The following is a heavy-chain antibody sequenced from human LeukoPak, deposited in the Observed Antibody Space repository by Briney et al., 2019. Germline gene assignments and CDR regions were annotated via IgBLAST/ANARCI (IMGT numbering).Heavy chain of an antibody. CDR1: GGTFSSYA. CDR3: ARGGGSLALDY. CDR2: IIPILGIA. D-gene: IGHD1-26*01. J-gene: IGHJ4*02. V-gene: IGHV1-69*04. Sequence: SVKVSCKASGGTFSSYAISWVRQAPGQGLEWMGRIIPILGIANYAQKFQGRVTITADKSTSTAYMELSSLRSEDTAVYYCARGGGSLALDYWGQGTLVTVSS.